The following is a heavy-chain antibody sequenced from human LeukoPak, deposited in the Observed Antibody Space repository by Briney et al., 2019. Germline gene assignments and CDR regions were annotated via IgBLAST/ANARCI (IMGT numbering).Heavy chain of an antibody. CDR3: ARGPPSSGWYIFDN. CDR1: AFTFSSYS. Sequence: PGGSLRLSCAASAFTFSSYSMNWVRQAPGKGLEWVSSISSSGTCIYYADSVKGRFTISRENAKSSLYLQMNSLRVEDTAVYYCARGPPSSGWYIFDNWGQGTLVTVSS. CDR2: ISSSGTCI. J-gene: IGHJ4*02. V-gene: IGHV3-21*01. D-gene: IGHD6-19*01.